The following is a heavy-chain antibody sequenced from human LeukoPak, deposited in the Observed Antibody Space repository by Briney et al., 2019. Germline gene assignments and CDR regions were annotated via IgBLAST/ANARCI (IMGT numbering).Heavy chain of an antibody. J-gene: IGHJ4*02. CDR2: INTNTGNP. CDR3: ARVDILTGYSVGDFDY. CDR1: GYTFTRYT. V-gene: IGHV7-4-1*02. Sequence: ASVKVSCKASGYTFTRYTMNWVRQAPGQGFEWMGWINTNTGNPTYAQGFTGRFIFSLDTSVSTAYLQINSLKAEDTAVYYCARVDILTGYSVGDFDYWGQGTLVTVSS. D-gene: IGHD3-9*01.